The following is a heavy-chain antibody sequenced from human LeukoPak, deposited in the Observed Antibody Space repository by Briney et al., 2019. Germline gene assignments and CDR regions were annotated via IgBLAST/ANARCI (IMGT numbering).Heavy chain of an antibody. D-gene: IGHD5-24*01. J-gene: IGHJ6*03. CDR3: ARVQRWLQLDYYYYYMDV. CDR2: IYYSGST. V-gene: IGHV4-38-2*02. Sequence: SETLSLTCTVSGYSISSGYYWGWIRQPPGKGLEWIGYIYYSGSTNYNPSLKSRVTISVDTSKNQFSLKLSSVTAADTAVYYCARVQRWLQLDYYYYYMDVWGKGTTVTVSS. CDR1: GYSISSGYY.